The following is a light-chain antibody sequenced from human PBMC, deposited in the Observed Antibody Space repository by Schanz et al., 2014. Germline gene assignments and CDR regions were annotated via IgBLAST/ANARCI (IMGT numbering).Light chain of an antibody. CDR3: LLFLPGGIWM. CDR1: SGSVSTTYY. Sequence: QTVVTQEPSFSVSPGGTVTLTCGLSSGSVSTTYYPDWYQQTPGQAPRILIYNTNIRSPGVPDRFSGYMLGDKAALTITGAQAEDESDYYCLLFLPGGIWMFGGGTKLTVL. J-gene: IGLJ3*02. V-gene: IGLV8-61*01. CDR2: NTN.